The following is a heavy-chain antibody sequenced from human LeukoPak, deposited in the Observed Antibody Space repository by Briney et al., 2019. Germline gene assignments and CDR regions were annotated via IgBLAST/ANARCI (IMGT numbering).Heavy chain of an antibody. J-gene: IGHJ4*02. CDR1: GFTFSSYG. Sequence: PGGSLRLSCAVSGFTFSSYGMHWVRQAPGKGLEWVALIRYDGSNKYYADSVKGRFTISRDNSKNTLYLQMNSLRAEDTAVYYCAKDPSFRPGYFDYWGQGTLVTVSS. CDR2: IRYDGSNK. V-gene: IGHV3-30*02. CDR3: AKDPSFRPGYFDY.